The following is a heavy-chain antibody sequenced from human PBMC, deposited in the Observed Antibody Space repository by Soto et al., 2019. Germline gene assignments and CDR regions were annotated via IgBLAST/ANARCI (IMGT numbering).Heavy chain of an antibody. V-gene: IGHV3-74*03. CDR3: VRDMWGTGDY. Sequence: EGSLGLSSAASGFSFSAFYMHWVRQAPGKGPVWVSRINPDGSATTYADSVKGRFTISRDNAKNTLFLQVNSLRVEDTAVYYCVRDMWGTGDYWGQGTLVTVSS. J-gene: IGHJ4*02. CDR1: GFSFSAFY. CDR2: INPDGSAT. D-gene: IGHD1-1*01.